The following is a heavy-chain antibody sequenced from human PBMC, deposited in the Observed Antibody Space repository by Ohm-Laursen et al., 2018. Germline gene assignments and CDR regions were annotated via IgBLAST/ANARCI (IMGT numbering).Heavy chain of an antibody. CDR1: GFTFDDYA. J-gene: IGHJ4*02. CDR2: ISWNSGSI. D-gene: IGHD3-10*01. CDR3: AKDIHGSGSANFDY. Sequence: SLRLSCSASGFTFDDYAMHWVRQAPGKGLEWVSGISWNSGSIGYADSVKGRFTISRDNAKNSLYLQMNSLRAEDTALYYCAKDIHGSGSANFDYWGQGTLVTVSS. V-gene: IGHV3-9*01.